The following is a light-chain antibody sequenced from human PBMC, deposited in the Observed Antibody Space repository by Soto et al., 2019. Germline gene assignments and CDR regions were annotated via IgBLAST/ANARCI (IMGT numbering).Light chain of an antibody. CDR2: GAS. CDR3: QQYDTSPLT. Sequence: EIVLTQSPGTLSLSPGGRATLSCRASQSVSHRFLAWYQQKPGQAPRLLIYGASSRATGIPDRFSGSGSGTDFTLTICRLEAEDFAVYYCQQYDTSPLTFGGGTKVEIK. V-gene: IGKV3-20*01. J-gene: IGKJ4*01. CDR1: QSVSHRF.